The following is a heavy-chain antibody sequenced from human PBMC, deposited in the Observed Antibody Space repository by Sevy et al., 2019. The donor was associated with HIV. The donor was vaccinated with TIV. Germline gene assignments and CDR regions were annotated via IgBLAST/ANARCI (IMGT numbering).Heavy chain of an antibody. CDR1: GYFFTSYG. J-gene: IGHJ4*02. V-gene: IGHV1-18*01. CDR3: ARDRDYDYIWGTFPYRDF. Sequence: ASVKVSCKASGYFFTSYGISWVRQAPGRGLEWVGWISPYKGTTNYAQKFQGRVTMTTDTSTFTVYMQLRSLRSDDTAIYYCARDRDYDYIWGTFPYRDFWGQGTLVTVSS. D-gene: IGHD3-16*01. CDR2: ISPYKGTT.